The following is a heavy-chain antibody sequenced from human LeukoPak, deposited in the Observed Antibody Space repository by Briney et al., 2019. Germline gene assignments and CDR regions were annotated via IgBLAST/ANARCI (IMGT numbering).Heavy chain of an antibody. V-gene: IGHV3-23*01. J-gene: IGHJ3*02. D-gene: IGHD6-19*01. CDR2: ISGSGGTT. CDR1: GFTFTSYG. CDR3: ARGRVGQWLVDAFDI. Sequence: GGTLRLSCAASGFTFTSYGMNWVRQAPGKGLEWVSAISGSGGTTYYADSLKGRFTISRNNAKNSLYLHIDSLRAEDTAVYYCARGRVGQWLVDAFDIWGQGTMVTVSS.